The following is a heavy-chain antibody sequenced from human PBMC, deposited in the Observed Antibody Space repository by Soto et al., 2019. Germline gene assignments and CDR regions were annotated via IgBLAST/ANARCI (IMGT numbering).Heavy chain of an antibody. Sequence: QITVKESGPPLVKATQSLTLTCTFSGFSLSASGGGVCWIRQPPGNALEWLAVIYWDDDKSYSPSLKSRLTITKDTSKNQVALTMTHMDPVDTATYFCAHTKVTLWLGPHFDFWGQGTLVTVSS. V-gene: IGHV2-5*02. D-gene: IGHD6-19*01. J-gene: IGHJ4*02. CDR2: IYWDDDK. CDR1: GFSLSASGGG. CDR3: AHTKVTLWLGPHFDF.